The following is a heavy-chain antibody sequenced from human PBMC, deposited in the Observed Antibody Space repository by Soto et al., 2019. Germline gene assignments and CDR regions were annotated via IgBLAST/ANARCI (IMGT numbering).Heavy chain of an antibody. Sequence: QVQLVESGGGVVQPGRSLRLSCAASGFIFSGYGMHWVRQAPGKGLEWVAVISENGNMKNYADSVKGRFTISRDNSKNTLDLQMNSLTVDDTAVYYCARGDSWTGWDWGQGTLVAVS. V-gene: IGHV3-30*03. CDR3: ARGDSWTGWD. D-gene: IGHD1-1*01. CDR2: ISENGNMK. J-gene: IGHJ4*02. CDR1: GFIFSGYG.